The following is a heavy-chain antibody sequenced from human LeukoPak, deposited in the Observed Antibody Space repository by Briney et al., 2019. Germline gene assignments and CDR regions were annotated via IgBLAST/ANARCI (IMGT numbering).Heavy chain of an antibody. D-gene: IGHD3-10*01. Sequence: SETLSLTCAVYGGAFSGYFWTWIRQPPGKGLEWIGEINHSGSTNCNPSLKSRVTISVDTSKNQFSLNLTSVTAAGTATYYCARGSALTMGIDPWGQGTLVTVSS. J-gene: IGHJ5*01. V-gene: IGHV4-34*01. CDR3: ARGSALTMGIDP. CDR2: INHSGST. CDR1: GGAFSGYF.